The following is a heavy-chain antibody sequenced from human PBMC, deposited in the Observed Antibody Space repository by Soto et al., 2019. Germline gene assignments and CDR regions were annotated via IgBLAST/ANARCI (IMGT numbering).Heavy chain of an antibody. V-gene: IGHV5-10-1*01. CDR3: ARQGQQLRYGWYDP. CDR1: GYSFTSYW. CDR2: IDPSDSYT. D-gene: IGHD6-13*01. J-gene: IGHJ5*02. Sequence: RGESLKSSCKGSGYSFTSYWISWVRQMPGKGLEWMGRIDPSDSYTNYSPSFQGHVTISADKSISTAYLQWSSLKASDTAMYYCARQGQQLRYGWYDPSGQRTLVTVSS.